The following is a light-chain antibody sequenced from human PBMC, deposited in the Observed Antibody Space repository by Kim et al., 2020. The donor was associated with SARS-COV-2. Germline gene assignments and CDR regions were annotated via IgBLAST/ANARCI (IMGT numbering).Light chain of an antibody. Sequence: QSALTQPASVSGSPGQSITISCTGTSSDVGGYNYVSWYQQPTGKAPKLMIYDVSKRTSGVSNRFSGSKSGNTASLTISGLQAEDEADYYCSSYTSSSTLWVFGGGTQLTVL. CDR1: SSDVGGYNY. CDR2: DVS. CDR3: SSYTSSSTLWV. V-gene: IGLV2-14*01. J-gene: IGLJ3*02.